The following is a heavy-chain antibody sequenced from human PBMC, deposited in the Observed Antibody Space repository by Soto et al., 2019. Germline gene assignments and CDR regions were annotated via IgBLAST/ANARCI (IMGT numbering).Heavy chain of an antibody. D-gene: IGHD1-1*01. J-gene: IGHJ4*02. CDR2: IYYSGSA. CDR3: ARERTGDPTFFDY. Sequence: PSEILSLTYTVSGGSVSSSNYYWIWIRQPPGKGLEWLGYIYYSGSASYNPSLKSRITVSVDTSKNQFSLKLSSVTAADTAVYYCARERTGDPTFFDYWGQGTLVTVSS. CDR1: GGSVSSSNYY. V-gene: IGHV4-61*01.